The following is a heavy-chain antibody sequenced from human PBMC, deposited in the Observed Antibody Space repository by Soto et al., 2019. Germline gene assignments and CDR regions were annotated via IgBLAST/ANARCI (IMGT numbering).Heavy chain of an antibody. CDR2: IYPGDSDT. CDR3: ARRAHCSNAVCSLDP. D-gene: IGHD2-8*01. Sequence: PGESLKISCQASGYIFPHFWVAWVRQMPGKGLEWMGIIYPGDSDTRYNPSFQGQVTISADKSISTAYLEWSSLKASDTAMYYCARRAHCSNAVCSLDPWGQGTLVTVSS. CDR1: GYIFPHFW. J-gene: IGHJ5*02. V-gene: IGHV5-51*01.